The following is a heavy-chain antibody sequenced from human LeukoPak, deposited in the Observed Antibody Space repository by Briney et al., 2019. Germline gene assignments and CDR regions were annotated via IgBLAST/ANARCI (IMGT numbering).Heavy chain of an antibody. CDR2: INTNTGNP. J-gene: IGHJ5*02. CDR1: GYTFTSYG. Sequence: ASVKVSCRASGYTFTSYGITWVRQAPGQGLEWMGWINTNTGNPTYAQGFTGRFVFSLDTSVSTAYLQISSLKAEDTAVYYCARGLSGCTNGVCYSGLNWFDPWGQGTLVTVSS. D-gene: IGHD2-8*01. CDR3: ARGLSGCTNGVCYSGLNWFDP. V-gene: IGHV7-4-1*02.